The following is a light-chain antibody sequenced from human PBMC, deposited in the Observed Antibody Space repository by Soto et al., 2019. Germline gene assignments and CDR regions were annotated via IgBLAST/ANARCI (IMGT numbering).Light chain of an antibody. J-gene: IGKJ4*01. CDR1: QSVNTN. CDR3: QQYNVWPLT. CDR2: VAS. Sequence: EIVMTQSPVTLSVSPGDRATLSCRASQSVNTNLAWYQQKPGQTPKLLIYVASTRATGIPARCSGSGSGTEFTLTISSLQSEDVAVYYCQQYNVWPLTFGGGTKVEFK. V-gene: IGKV3-15*01.